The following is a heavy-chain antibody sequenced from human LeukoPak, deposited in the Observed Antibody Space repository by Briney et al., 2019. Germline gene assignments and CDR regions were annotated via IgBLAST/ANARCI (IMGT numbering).Heavy chain of an antibody. J-gene: IGHJ4*02. CDR2: INPNSGGT. Sequence: ASVKVSCKASGYTFTGCYMHWVRQAPGQGLEWMGWINPNSGGTNYAQKFQGRVTMTRDTSISTAYMELSRLRSDDTAVYYCAGRPDTAIVPIFDYWGQGTLVTVSS. D-gene: IGHD5-18*01. V-gene: IGHV1-2*02. CDR1: GYTFTGCY. CDR3: AGRPDTAIVPIFDY.